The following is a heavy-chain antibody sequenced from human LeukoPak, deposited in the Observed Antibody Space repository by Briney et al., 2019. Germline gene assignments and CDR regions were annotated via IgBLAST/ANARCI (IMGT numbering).Heavy chain of an antibody. CDR3: ARSDTAMVQH. Sequence: ASVNVSFKASGYTFTNYFMHWVRQAAGRGLEGMGIINPSGGSTSYAQKLQGRVTITTDTSTSTVYIELSSLRSEDTAVYYSARSDTAMVQHWGQGTLVTVSS. CDR2: INPSGGST. V-gene: IGHV1-46*01. J-gene: IGHJ4*02. CDR1: GYTFTNYF. D-gene: IGHD5-18*01.